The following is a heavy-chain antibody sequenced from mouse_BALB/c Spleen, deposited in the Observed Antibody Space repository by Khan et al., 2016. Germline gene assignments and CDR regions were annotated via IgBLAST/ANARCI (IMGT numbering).Heavy chain of an antibody. Sequence: QIQLVQSGPELKKPGETVKISCKASGYSFTNYGLNWVKQAPGKGLKWMGWINTNTGEPIYAEEFKGRFAFSLEISASTAYLQINNLKNEDTSTYFGANFGSSSYFDYWGQGTTLTVSS. D-gene: IGHD1-1*01. CDR2: INTNTGEP. CDR3: ANFGSSSYFDY. V-gene: IGHV9-3*02. J-gene: IGHJ2*01. CDR1: GYSFTNYG.